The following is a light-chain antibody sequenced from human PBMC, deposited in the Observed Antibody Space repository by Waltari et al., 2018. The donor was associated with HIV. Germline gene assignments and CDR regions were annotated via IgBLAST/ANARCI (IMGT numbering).Light chain of an antibody. CDR3: AAWDDSLSGLVV. J-gene: IGLJ2*01. V-gene: IGLV1-44*01. CDR1: SSNIGSNT. CDR2: SNN. Sequence: QSVLTQPPSASGTPGQRVTISCSGRSSNIGSNTVTWYQQLPGTAPRLLIYSNNQRPSGVPDRFSGSKSGTSASLAISGLQSEDEADYYCAAWDDSLSGLVVFGGGTKLTVL.